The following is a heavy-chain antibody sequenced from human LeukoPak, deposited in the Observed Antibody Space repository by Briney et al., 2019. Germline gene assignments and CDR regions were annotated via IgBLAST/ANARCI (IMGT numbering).Heavy chain of an antibody. CDR2: IRYDASDK. CDR3: AKVMDRDIVATIRLGSQYYFDY. Sequence: PGGSLRLSCAASEFTFSKYGMHWVRQAPGKGLEWVAFIRYDASDKYYADSVKGRFTISRDNSKNTLSLQLNSLRAEDTAVYYCAKVMDRDIVATIRLGSQYYFDYWGQGTLVTVSS. J-gene: IGHJ4*02. D-gene: IGHD5-12*01. V-gene: IGHV3-30*02. CDR1: EFTFSKYG.